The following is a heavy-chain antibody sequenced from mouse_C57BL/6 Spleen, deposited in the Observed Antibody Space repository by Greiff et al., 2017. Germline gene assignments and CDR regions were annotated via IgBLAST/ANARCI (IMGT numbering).Heavy chain of an antibody. D-gene: IGHD3-2*02. Sequence: VKLQQSGPGLVKPGASVKLSCKASGYAFSSSWMNWVKQRPGKGLEWIGRIYPGGGDTNYNGKVKGKATLTADKSSSTAYMQLSSLTSEDSAVYFCARVGQDSSGYLDYWGQGTTLTVSS. V-gene: IGHV1-82*01. J-gene: IGHJ2*01. CDR1: GYAFSSSW. CDR2: IYPGGGDT. CDR3: ARVGQDSSGYLDY.